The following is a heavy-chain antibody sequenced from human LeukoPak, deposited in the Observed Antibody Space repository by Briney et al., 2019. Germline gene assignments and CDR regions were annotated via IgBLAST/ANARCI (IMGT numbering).Heavy chain of an antibody. CDR3: ARDRVSRIYDSSGYHLL. D-gene: IGHD3-22*01. CDR2: ISSSSSYI. V-gene: IGHV3-21*01. Sequence: GGSLRLSCAASGFTFSSYSMNRVRQAPGKGLEWVSSISSSSSYIYYADSVKGRFTISRDNAKNSLYLQMNSLRAEDTAVYYCARDRVSRIYDSSGYHLLWGQGTLVTVSS. J-gene: IGHJ4*02. CDR1: GFTFSSYS.